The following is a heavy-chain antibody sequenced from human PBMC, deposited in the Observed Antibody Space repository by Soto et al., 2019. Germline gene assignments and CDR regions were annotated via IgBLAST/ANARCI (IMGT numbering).Heavy chain of an antibody. CDR1: GGSISSYY. CDR3: ARRYGSAFDI. V-gene: IGHV4-59*01. J-gene: IGHJ3*02. CDR2: IYYSGST. Sequence: QVQLQESGPGLVKPSETLSLTCTVSGGSISSYYWSWIRQPPGKGLEWIGYIYYSGSTNSNPSLKSRVTIPVDTSKNQFSLKLRSVTAADTAVYYCARRYGSAFDIWGQGTMVTVSS. D-gene: IGHD3-10*01.